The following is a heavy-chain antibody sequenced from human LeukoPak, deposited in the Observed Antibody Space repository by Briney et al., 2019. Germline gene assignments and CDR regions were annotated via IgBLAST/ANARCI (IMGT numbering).Heavy chain of an antibody. CDR1: GFTFSSYA. CDR3: TRSDCSGGGCYSVRAFDI. J-gene: IGHJ3*02. V-gene: IGHV3-7*01. Sequence: GGSLRLSCAASGFTFSSYAMHWVRQAPGKGLEWVANIKQDGSEKYYVGSVKGRFTISRDNAKNSLYLQMNSLRAEDRAVYYCTRSDCSGGGCYSVRAFDIWGQGTMVAVSS. D-gene: IGHD2-15*01. CDR2: IKQDGSEK.